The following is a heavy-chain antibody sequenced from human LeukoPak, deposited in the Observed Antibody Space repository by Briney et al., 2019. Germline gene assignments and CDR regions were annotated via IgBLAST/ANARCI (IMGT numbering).Heavy chain of an antibody. J-gene: IGHJ4*02. CDR2: ISPYNGNT. CDR1: GYTFIGYY. Sequence: ASVKVSCKASGYTFIGYYIHWVRQAPGQGLEWMGWISPYNGNTNYAQKLQGRVTMTTDTSTSTAYMELRSLRSDDTAVYYCARDATETYYDFWRGYYTRFDYWGQGTLVTVSS. D-gene: IGHD3-3*01. CDR3: ARDATETYYDFWRGYYTRFDY. V-gene: IGHV1-18*04.